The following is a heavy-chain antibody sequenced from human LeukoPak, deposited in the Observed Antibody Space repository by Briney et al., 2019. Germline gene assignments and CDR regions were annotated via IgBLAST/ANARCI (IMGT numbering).Heavy chain of an antibody. J-gene: IGHJ4*02. CDR2: IKSKPDGGAI. CDR1: GFTFSNAW. V-gene: IGHV3-15*01. D-gene: IGHD1-26*01. CDR3: TRDKLELRQFDY. Sequence: GGSLRLSCAASGFTFSNAWKSWVRQAPGKGLEWVGRIKSKPDGGAIDYAAPVKGRFIISRDDSKDMLYLQMNSLKTEDTGVYYCTRDKLELRQFDYWGQGTLVTVSS.